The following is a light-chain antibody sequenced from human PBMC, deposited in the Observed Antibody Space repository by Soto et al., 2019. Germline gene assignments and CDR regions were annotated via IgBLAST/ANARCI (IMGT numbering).Light chain of an antibody. CDR2: ESS. Sequence: QSALAQPASVSGSPGQSITISCTGTSSDVRSDNLVSWYQQHAGKAPKLLIFESSKRPSGVSIRFSGSKSGNMASLTISGLQAEDEADYYCCSYAGANTFFGAGTKVTVL. CDR3: CSYAGANTF. J-gene: IGLJ1*01. V-gene: IGLV2-23*03. CDR1: SSDVRSDNL.